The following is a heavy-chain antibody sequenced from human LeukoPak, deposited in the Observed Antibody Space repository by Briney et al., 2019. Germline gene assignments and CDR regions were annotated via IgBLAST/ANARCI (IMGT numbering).Heavy chain of an antibody. J-gene: IGHJ5*02. V-gene: IGHV4-39*07. D-gene: IGHD3-10*01. CDR1: GGSISSSSYY. CDR2: IYYSGST. Sequence: SETLSLTCTVSGGSISSSSYYWGWIRQPPGKGLEWIGSIYYSGSTYYNPSLKGRVTISVDTSKNQFSLKLSSVTAADTAVYYCARDPHVLLKISGFDPWGQGTLVTVSS. CDR3: ARDPHVLLKISGFDP.